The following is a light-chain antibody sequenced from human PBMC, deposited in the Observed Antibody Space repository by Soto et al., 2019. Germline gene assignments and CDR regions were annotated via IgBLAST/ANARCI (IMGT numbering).Light chain of an antibody. Sequence: DVVMTQSPLSLPVTLGQPASISCRSSQSLVYSDGNTYLNWFQQRPGQSPRRLIYKVSNRDSGVPDRFSGSGSGTDFTLKISRVEAEDFATYYCQQSYSIPYTFGQGTKVDIK. CDR3: QQSYSIPYT. CDR2: KVS. J-gene: IGKJ2*01. V-gene: IGKV2-30*01. CDR1: QSLVYSDGNTY.